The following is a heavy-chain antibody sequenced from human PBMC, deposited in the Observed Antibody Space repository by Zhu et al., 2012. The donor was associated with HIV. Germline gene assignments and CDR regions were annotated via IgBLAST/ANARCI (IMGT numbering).Heavy chain of an antibody. D-gene: IGHD2-21*01. Sequence: QVQLQQWGAGLLKPSETLSLTCAVYGASFSSYYWTWLRQSPGKGLERIGDINHSGNTNYNSSFKSRVTISIDNSKNQFSLSLKSVTADDSAVYLCAGQIAVADARPGYFDRWGQGTLVTVSS. V-gene: IGHV4-34*01. J-gene: IGHJ1*01. CDR3: AGQIAVADARPGYFDR. CDR2: INHSGNT. CDR1: GASFSSYY.